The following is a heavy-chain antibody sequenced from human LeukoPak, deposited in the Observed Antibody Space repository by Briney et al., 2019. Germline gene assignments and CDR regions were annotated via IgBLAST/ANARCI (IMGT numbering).Heavy chain of an antibody. Sequence: GGSLRLSCAASGFTFSSYGMSWVRQAPGKGLEWVSAISGSGGSTYYADSVKGRFTISRDNSKNTLYLQMNSLRAEDTAVYYCAKVGLEYYDYVWGSYRSYYYYYMDVWGKGTTVTISS. J-gene: IGHJ6*03. CDR1: GFTFSSYG. V-gene: IGHV3-23*01. CDR2: ISGSGGST. D-gene: IGHD3-16*02. CDR3: AKVGLEYYDYVWGSYRSYYYYYMDV.